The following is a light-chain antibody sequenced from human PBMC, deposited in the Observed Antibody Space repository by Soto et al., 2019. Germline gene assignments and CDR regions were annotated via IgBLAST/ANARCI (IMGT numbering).Light chain of an antibody. CDR3: QHYNNWPRT. J-gene: IGKJ1*01. CDR1: QSVSSN. V-gene: IGKV3-15*01. Sequence: EIVMTQSPATLSVSPGERVTLSCRASQSVSSNLAWYQQKPGQAPRLLIYGASTRATGIPARFSGSGSGTEFTLTISSLQSEGFAVYYCQHYNNWPRTFGQGTKVEIK. CDR2: GAS.